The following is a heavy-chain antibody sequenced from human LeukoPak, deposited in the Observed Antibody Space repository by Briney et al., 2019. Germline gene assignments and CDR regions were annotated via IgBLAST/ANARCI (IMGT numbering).Heavy chain of an antibody. CDR1: GGSISSGGYY. D-gene: IGHD5-12*01. V-gene: IGHV4-30-2*01. CDR2: IYHSGST. J-gene: IGHJ4*02. Sequence: SETLSLTCTVSGGSISSGGYYWSWIRQPPGKGLEWIGYIYHSGSTYYNPSLKSRVTISVDRSKNQFSLKLSSVTAADTAVYYCARDVVGMGGYGAYVGLPLDYWDQGTLVTVSS. CDR3: ARDVVGMGGYGAYVGLPLDY.